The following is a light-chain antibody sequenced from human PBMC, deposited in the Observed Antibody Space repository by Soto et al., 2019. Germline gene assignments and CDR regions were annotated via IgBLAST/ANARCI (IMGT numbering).Light chain of an antibody. CDR1: SRDVGDYNY. Sequence: QSALTQPASVSGSPGQSITISCTGTSRDVGDYNYVSWYQQHPGKAPKLMIYDVTDRPSGVSNRFSGSKSGNTASLTISGLQTEDEAVYFCSSYTRSSSLGVFGGGTKVTVL. CDR3: SSYTRSSSLGV. V-gene: IGLV2-14*03. CDR2: DVT. J-gene: IGLJ3*02.